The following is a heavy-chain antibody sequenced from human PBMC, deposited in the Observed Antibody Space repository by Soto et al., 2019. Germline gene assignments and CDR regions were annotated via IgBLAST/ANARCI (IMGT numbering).Heavy chain of an antibody. J-gene: IGHJ4*02. V-gene: IGHV3-33*01. Sequence: GGSLRLSCAASGFTFSSYGMHWVRQAPGKGLEWVAVIWYDGSNKYYADSVKGRFTISRDNSKNTLYLQMNSLRAEDTAVYYCAREGRGNYYGSGSIYYFDYWGQGTLVTVSS. CDR2: IWYDGSNK. CDR3: AREGRGNYYGSGSIYYFDY. D-gene: IGHD3-10*01. CDR1: GFTFSSYG.